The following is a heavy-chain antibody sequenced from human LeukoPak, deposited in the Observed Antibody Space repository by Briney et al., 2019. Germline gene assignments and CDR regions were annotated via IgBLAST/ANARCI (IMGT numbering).Heavy chain of an antibody. D-gene: IGHD2-15*01. Sequence: PGGSLRLSCAASGFTFSDYYMSWIRQAPGKGLEWVSYISSSGSTIYYADSVKGRFTISRDNAKNSLYLQMNSLRAEDTAVYYCARLQVAAILNYGMDVWGQGTTVTVSS. CDR2: ISSSGSTI. CDR3: ARLQVAAILNYGMDV. CDR1: GFTFSDYY. J-gene: IGHJ6*02. V-gene: IGHV3-11*01.